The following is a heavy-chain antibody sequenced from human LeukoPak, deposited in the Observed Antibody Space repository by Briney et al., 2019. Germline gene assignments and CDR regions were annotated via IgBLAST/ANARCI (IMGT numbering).Heavy chain of an antibody. D-gene: IGHD6-19*01. Sequence: SETLSLTSAVSGGSISSSNWWSWVRQPPGKGLEWIGEIYHSGSTNYNPSLKSRVTISVDKSKNQFSLKLSSVTAADTAVYYCARAPAVAGIRVWFDPWGQGTLVTVSS. CDR2: IYHSGST. CDR1: GGSISSSNW. V-gene: IGHV4-4*02. CDR3: ARAPAVAGIRVWFDP. J-gene: IGHJ5*02.